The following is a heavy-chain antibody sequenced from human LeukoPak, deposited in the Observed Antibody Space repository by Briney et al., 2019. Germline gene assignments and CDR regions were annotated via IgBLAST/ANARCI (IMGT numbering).Heavy chain of an antibody. CDR3: ARALTGVIRYFDWLYKTYYYYYMDV. J-gene: IGHJ6*03. CDR2: ISSSGSTI. CDR1: GFTFSSYS. V-gene: IGHV3-48*04. Sequence: GGSLRLSCAASGFTFSSYSMNWVRQAPGKGLEWVSYISSSGSTIYYADSVKGRFTISRDNAKNSLYLQMNSLRAEDTAVYYCARALTGVIRYFDWLYKTYYYYYMDVWGKGTTVTISS. D-gene: IGHD3-9*01.